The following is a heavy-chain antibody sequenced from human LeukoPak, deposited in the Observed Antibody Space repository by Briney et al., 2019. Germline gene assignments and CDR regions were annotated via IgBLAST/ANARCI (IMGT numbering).Heavy chain of an antibody. CDR2: IWYDGSNK. Sequence: GRSLRLSCAASGFTFSSYGMHWVRQAPGKGLEWVAAIWYDGSNKYYADSVKGRFTISRDNSKNTLYLQMNSLRAEDTAVYYCARDKGVVVTAIGYFDYWGQGTLVTVSS. CDR3: ARDKGVVVTAIGYFDY. CDR1: GFTFSSYG. D-gene: IGHD2-21*02. V-gene: IGHV3-33*01. J-gene: IGHJ4*02.